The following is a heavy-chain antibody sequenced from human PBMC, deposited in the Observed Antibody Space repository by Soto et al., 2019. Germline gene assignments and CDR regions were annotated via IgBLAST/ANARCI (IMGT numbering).Heavy chain of an antibody. D-gene: IGHD3-16*01. CDR3: ARKPDVATAKVGGGYVFDV. Sequence: QVQLQESGPGLVKPSGTLSLTCAASSGSIFTTNWWSWVRQSPGRGLQWIGDIYHSGSPKYNPSLKCRVIISIDKSTDSFVLNLTSVTAADTAVYYCARKPDVATAKVGGGYVFDVWGQGTMVTVSS. J-gene: IGHJ3*01. CDR1: SGSIFTTNW. CDR2: IYHSGSP. V-gene: IGHV4-4*02.